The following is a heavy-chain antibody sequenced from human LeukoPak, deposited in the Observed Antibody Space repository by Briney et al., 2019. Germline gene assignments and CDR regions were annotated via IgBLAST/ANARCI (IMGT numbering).Heavy chain of an antibody. Sequence: PSETLSLTCAVSGGSFSGYYWSWIRQPPGKGLEWIGEINHSGSTNYNPSLKSRVTISVDTSKNQFSLKLSSVTAADTAVYYCARGKDYYDSSGYYWGQGTLVTVSS. CDR3: ARGKDYYDSSGYY. CDR2: INHSGST. V-gene: IGHV4-34*01. CDR1: GGSFSGYY. J-gene: IGHJ4*02. D-gene: IGHD3-22*01.